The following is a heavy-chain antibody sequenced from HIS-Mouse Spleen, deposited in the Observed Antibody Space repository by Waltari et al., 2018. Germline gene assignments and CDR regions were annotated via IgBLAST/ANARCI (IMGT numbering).Heavy chain of an antibody. CDR1: GGSISSSSYY. D-gene: IGHD6-13*01. J-gene: IGHJ2*01. Sequence: QLQLQESGPGLVKPSETLSLTCTVSGGSISSSSYYWGWIRQPPGKGLEWFGSIYYSGSTNYNPSLKSRVTISVDTSKNQFSLKLSSVTAADTAVYYCAREIPYSSSWYDWYFDLWGRGTLVTVSS. V-gene: IGHV4-39*07. CDR3: AREIPYSSSWYDWYFDL. CDR2: IYYSGST.